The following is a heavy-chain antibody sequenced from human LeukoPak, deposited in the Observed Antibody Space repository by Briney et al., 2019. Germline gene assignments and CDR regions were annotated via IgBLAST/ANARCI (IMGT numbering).Heavy chain of an antibody. V-gene: IGHV3-9*01. CDR1: GFTFDDYA. CDR2: ISWNSGSI. Sequence: PGGSLRLSCAASGFTFDDYAMHWVRQAQGKGLEWVSGISWNSGSIGYADSVKGRFTISRDNAKNSLYLQMNSLRAEDTALYYCARRRGLGYCSSTSCYAGYFDYWGQGTLVTVSS. D-gene: IGHD2-2*01. J-gene: IGHJ4*02. CDR3: ARRRGLGYCSSTSCYAGYFDY.